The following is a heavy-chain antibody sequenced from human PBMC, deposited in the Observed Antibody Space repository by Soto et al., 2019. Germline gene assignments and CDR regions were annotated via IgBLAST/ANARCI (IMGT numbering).Heavy chain of an antibody. CDR3: ARRITMVRGPYYYYGLDV. V-gene: IGHV3-48*02. CDR1: GFTFSSHA. CDR2: ISSTSSTK. J-gene: IGHJ6*02. D-gene: IGHD3-10*01. Sequence: GGSLRLSCAASGFTFSSHAMNWVRQAPGKGLEWVSFISSTSSTKNYADSVKGRFTISRDNAKNSLYLQMSSLRDEDTAVYYCARRITMVRGPYYYYGLDVWGQGTTVTVSS.